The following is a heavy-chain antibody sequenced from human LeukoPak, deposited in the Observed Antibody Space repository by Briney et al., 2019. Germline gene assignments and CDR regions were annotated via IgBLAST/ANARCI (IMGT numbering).Heavy chain of an antibody. D-gene: IGHD6-19*01. CDR1: GGSISSNSYY. CDR3: ARDLYSSGIDAFDI. Sequence: SETLSLTCTVSGGSISSNSYYWGWIRQPPGKGLKWIGSIYYSGSTYYNPSLKSRVTISVDTSKNQFSLKLSSVTAADTAVYYCARDLYSSGIDAFDIWGQGTMVTVSS. CDR2: IYYSGST. J-gene: IGHJ3*02. V-gene: IGHV4-39*02.